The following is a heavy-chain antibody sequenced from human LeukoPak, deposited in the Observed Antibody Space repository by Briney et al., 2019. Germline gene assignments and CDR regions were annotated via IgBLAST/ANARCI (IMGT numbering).Heavy chain of an antibody. CDR2: IYNTGNS. CDR3: ARVLYYYGSASPYYFDY. V-gene: IGHV4-38-2*02. CDR1: GYSISSGCY. D-gene: IGHD3-10*01. J-gene: IGHJ4*02. Sequence: SGTLSLTCTVSGYSISSGCYWGWIRQPPGKGLEWIGSIYNTGNSYYNPSLKSRLTISVDSFKNQFYLEVSSVTAADTAMYYCARVLYYYGSASPYYFDYWGLGTLVTVSS.